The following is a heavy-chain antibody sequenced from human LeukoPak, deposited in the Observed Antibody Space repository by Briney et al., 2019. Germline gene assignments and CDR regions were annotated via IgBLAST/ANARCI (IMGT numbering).Heavy chain of an antibody. CDR3: VRHLATSGSYPLDY. CDR1: GLTFTDYA. Sequence: GGSLRLSCAASGLTFTDYAMSWVRQAPGTGLEWVSAISGIANAIFYASSVKGRFTISRDNSKNTLSLQMSSLRAEGTAVYYCVRHLATSGSYPLDYWGQGTLVTVSS. V-gene: IGHV3-23*01. CDR2: ISGIANAI. D-gene: IGHD2-15*01. J-gene: IGHJ4*02.